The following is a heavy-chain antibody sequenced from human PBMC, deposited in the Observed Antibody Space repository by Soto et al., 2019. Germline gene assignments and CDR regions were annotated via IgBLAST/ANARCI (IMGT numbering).Heavy chain of an antibody. CDR3: ARGTVAAAGSTWYNWFDP. J-gene: IGHJ5*02. Sequence: ASVKVSCKASGYTFTGYYMHWVRQAPGQGLEWMGWINPNSGGTNYAQKFQGWVTMTRDTSISTAYMELSRLRSDGTAVYYCARGTVAAAGSTWYNWFDPWGQGTLVTVSS. D-gene: IGHD6-13*01. CDR2: INPNSGGT. V-gene: IGHV1-2*04. CDR1: GYTFTGYY.